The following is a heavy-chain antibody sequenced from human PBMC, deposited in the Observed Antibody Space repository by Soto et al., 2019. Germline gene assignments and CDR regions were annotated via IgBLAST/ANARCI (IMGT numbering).Heavy chain of an antibody. CDR2: ISSSSSYI. CDR3: ARGFSGSGSYYFDY. J-gene: IGHJ4*02. D-gene: IGHD3-10*01. CDR1: GFTFSSYS. V-gene: IGHV3-21*01. Sequence: GGSLRLSCAASGFTFSSYSMNWVRQAPGKGLEWVSSISSSSSYIYYADSVKGRFTISVDTSKKQFSLKLSSVTAADTAVYYCARGFSGSGSYYFDYWGQGTLVTVSS.